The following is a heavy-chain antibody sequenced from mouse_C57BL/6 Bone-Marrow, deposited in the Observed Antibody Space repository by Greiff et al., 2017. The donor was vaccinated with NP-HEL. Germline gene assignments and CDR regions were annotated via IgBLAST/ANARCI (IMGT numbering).Heavy chain of an antibody. CDR1: GFTFSSYG. J-gene: IGHJ3*01. Sequence: EVQGVESGGDLVKPGGSLKLSCAASGFTFSSYGMSWVRQTPDKRLEWVATISSGGSDTYYPDSVKGRCTISRDNAKNTLYLQMSSLKSEDTAMYYCARPIYDYDWFAYWGQGTLVTVSA. V-gene: IGHV5-6*01. D-gene: IGHD2-4*01. CDR2: ISSGGSDT. CDR3: ARPIYDYDWFAY.